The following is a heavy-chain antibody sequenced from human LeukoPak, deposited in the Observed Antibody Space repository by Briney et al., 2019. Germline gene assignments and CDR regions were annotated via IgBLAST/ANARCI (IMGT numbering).Heavy chain of an antibody. D-gene: IGHD2-15*01. CDR3: ARVHCSGGGCSS. CDR1: GFTFSDFY. J-gene: IGHJ4*02. CDR2: ISGGGDTI. Sequence: GGSLRLSCAASGFTFSDFYMSWIRQAPGKGLEFISYISGGGDTIFYADSVKGRFTISRDNAKNSLYLQMNSLRAEVTAVYYCARVHCSGGGCSSWGQGTLVTVSS. V-gene: IGHV3-11*01.